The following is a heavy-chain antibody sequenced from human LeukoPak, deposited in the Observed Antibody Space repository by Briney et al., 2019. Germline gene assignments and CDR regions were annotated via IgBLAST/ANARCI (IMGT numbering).Heavy chain of an antibody. Sequence: PGGSLRLPCAASGFTFRSYSMKWVRQAPGKGLEWVGRIKSKTDGGTTDYAAPVKGRFTISRDDSKNTLYLQMNSLKTEDTAVYYCTTAPPGYSRWGQGTLVTVSS. CDR2: IKSKTDGGTT. CDR1: GFTFRSYS. D-gene: IGHD6-13*01. V-gene: IGHV3-15*07. CDR3: TTAPPGYSR. J-gene: IGHJ4*02.